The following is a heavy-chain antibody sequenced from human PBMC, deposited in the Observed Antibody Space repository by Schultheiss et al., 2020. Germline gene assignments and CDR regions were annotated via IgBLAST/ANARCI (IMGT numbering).Heavy chain of an antibody. V-gene: IGHV3-11*06. CDR1: GFTFSDYY. CDR3: ARDQRNMVRGVIISLGYYGMDV. Sequence: GGSLRLSCAASGFTFSDYYMSWIRQAPGKGLEWVSYIGSSSDYTNYADSVKGRFTISRDNSKNTLYLQMNSLRAEDTAVYYCARDQRNMVRGVIISLGYYGMDVWGQGTTVTVSS. CDR2: IGSSSDYT. D-gene: IGHD3-10*01. J-gene: IGHJ6*02.